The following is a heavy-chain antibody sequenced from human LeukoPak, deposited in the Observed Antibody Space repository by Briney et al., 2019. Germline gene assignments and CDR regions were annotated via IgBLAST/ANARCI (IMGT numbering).Heavy chain of an antibody. J-gene: IGHJ4*02. V-gene: IGHV3-74*01. CDR3: ARGTAATAGIDY. D-gene: IGHD6-13*01. Sequence: PGGSLRLSCAVSGFNFSTYWIHWVRQAPGKGLVWVSLINTDGSATTYGDSAKGRFTVSRDNDKNSLFLEMNSLRVEDTAVYYRARGTAATAGIDYWGQGTLVTVSS. CDR1: GFNFSTYW. CDR2: INTDGSAT.